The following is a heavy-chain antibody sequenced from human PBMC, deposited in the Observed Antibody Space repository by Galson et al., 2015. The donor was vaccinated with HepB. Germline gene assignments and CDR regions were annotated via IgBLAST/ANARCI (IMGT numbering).Heavy chain of an antibody. J-gene: IGHJ6*02. CDR1: GGTFSSYA. D-gene: IGHD1-26*01. V-gene: IGHV1-69*01. Sequence: CKASGGTFSSYAISWVRQAPGQGLEWMGGIIPIFGTANYAQKFQGRVTITADESTSTAYMELSSLRSEDTAVYYCARGGGSHAQSMDVWGQGTTVTVSS. CDR3: ARGGGSHAQSMDV. CDR2: IIPIFGTA.